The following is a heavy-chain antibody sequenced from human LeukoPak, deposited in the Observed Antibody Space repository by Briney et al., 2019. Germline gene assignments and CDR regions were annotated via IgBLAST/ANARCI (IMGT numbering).Heavy chain of an antibody. Sequence: GRSLRLSCAASGSTFSSYAMHWVRRAPGKGLEWVAVISYDGSNKYYADSVKGRFTISRDNSKNTLYLQMNSLRAEDTAVYYCARDPNNWFDPWGQGTLVTVSS. V-gene: IGHV3-30*04. CDR3: ARDPNNWFDP. CDR2: ISYDGSNK. J-gene: IGHJ5*02. CDR1: GSTFSSYA.